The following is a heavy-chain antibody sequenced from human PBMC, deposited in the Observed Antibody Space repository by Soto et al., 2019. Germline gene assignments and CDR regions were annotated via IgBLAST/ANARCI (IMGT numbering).Heavy chain of an antibody. CDR1: GGSISSGFYS. Sequence: SETLSLTCAVSGGSISSGFYSWSWIRQPPGQGLEWIGYIYNSGNTYYNPSLMSRVTISVDRSQNHFSLKLTSVTAADTAVYYCARGSDGVWNWFDPWGQGTQVTVSS. V-gene: IGHV4-30-2*01. J-gene: IGHJ5*02. CDR3: ARGSDGVWNWFDP. D-gene: IGHD2-21*02. CDR2: IYNSGNT.